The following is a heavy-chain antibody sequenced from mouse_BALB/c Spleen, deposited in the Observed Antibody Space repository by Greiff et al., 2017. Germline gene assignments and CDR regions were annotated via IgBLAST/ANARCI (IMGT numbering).Heavy chain of an antibody. V-gene: IGHV5-6-5*01. D-gene: IGHD1-1*01. Sequence: EVKLVESGGGLVKPGGSLKLSCAASGFTFSSYAMSWVRQTPEKRLEWVASISSGGSTYYPDSVKGRFTISRDNARNILYLQMSSLRSEDTAMYYCARGGALLSFDYWGQGTTLTVSS. CDR3: ARGGALLSFDY. J-gene: IGHJ2*01. CDR1: GFTFSSYA. CDR2: ISSGGST.